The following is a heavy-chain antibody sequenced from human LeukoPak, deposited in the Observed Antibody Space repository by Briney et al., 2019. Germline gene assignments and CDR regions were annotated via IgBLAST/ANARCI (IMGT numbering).Heavy chain of an antibody. Sequence: SETLSLTCIVSGGSINSSSYYWGWIRQPPGKGLEWIGSIYYSGITYYNPSLKSRVTISVDKSKNQFSLKLSSVTAADTAVYYCARDPPYSSGLLDYWGQGTLVTVSS. D-gene: IGHD6-19*01. CDR1: GGSINSSSYY. J-gene: IGHJ4*02. CDR2: IYYSGIT. CDR3: ARDPPYSSGLLDY. V-gene: IGHV4-39*07.